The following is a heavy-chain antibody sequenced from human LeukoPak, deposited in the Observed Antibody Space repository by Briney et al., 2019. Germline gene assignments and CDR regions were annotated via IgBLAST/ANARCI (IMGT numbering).Heavy chain of an antibody. CDR1: GFIFSSYS. Sequence: PGGSLRLSCAASGFIFSSYSMNWVRQAPGKGLEWVSYISSSSSTIYYADSVKGRFTISRDNAKNSLYLQMNSLRDEDTAVYYCARDSPYDFWSGYSNWFDPWGQGTLVTVSS. CDR2: ISSSSSTI. D-gene: IGHD3-3*01. V-gene: IGHV3-48*02. CDR3: ARDSPYDFWSGYSNWFDP. J-gene: IGHJ5*02.